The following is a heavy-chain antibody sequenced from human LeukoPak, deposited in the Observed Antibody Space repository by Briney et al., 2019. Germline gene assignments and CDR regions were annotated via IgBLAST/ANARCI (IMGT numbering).Heavy chain of an antibody. CDR2: IDFETDTT. Sequence: GGSLRLSCVAFGFTFSSYWMHWVRQAPGKGLEWVSRIDFETDTTTYAGSVKGRFTISRDNTKNTLYLQMDSLRDEDAAVYYCVRAGSGFDYWGQGTLVTVTS. J-gene: IGHJ4*02. D-gene: IGHD2-15*01. CDR3: VRAGSGFDY. CDR1: GFTFSSYW. V-gene: IGHV3-74*01.